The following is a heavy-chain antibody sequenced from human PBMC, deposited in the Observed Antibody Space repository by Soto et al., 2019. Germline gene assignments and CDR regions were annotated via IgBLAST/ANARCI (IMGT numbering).Heavy chain of an antibody. CDR2: IIPIFGTA. CDR3: ARGAYDFWSGYYPYYYYYGMDV. J-gene: IGHJ6*02. D-gene: IGHD3-3*01. CDR1: GGTFSSYA. Sequence: QLQLVQSGAEVKKPGSSVKVSCKASGGTFSSYAISWVRQAPGQGLEWMGGIIPIFGTANYAQKFQGRVTITADESTSTAYMELSSLRSEDTAVYYCARGAYDFWSGYYPYYYYYGMDVWGQGTTVTVSS. V-gene: IGHV1-69*01.